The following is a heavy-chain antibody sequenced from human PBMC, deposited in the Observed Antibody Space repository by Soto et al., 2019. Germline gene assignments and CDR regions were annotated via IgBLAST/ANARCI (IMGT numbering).Heavy chain of an antibody. CDR2: IGSSSVTI. J-gene: IGHJ4*02. Sequence: SQRHRYGASWGNRGDYGMNWIRKAPGKGLEWISCIGSSSVTIFHADSVKGRFTISRDNSKNTVYLQMNSLRAEDTAVFHCARDAGSGRIYFDYWGQGTLVTVSS. V-gene: IGHV3-48*01. CDR1: WGNRGDYG. D-gene: IGHD3-10*01. CDR3: ARDAGSGRIYFDY.